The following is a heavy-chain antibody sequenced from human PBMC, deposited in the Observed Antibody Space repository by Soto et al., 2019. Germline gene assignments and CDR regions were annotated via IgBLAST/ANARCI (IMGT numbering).Heavy chain of an antibody. CDR2: INHSGST. Sequence: QVQLQQWGAGLLKPSETLSLTCAVYGGSFSGYYWSWIRQPPGKGLEWIGEINHSGSTNYNPSLKSRVTISVDTSKNQFSLKLSSVTAADTAVYYCARRQFYGSGSYFFDYWGQGTLVTVSS. D-gene: IGHD3-10*01. V-gene: IGHV4-34*01. J-gene: IGHJ4*02. CDR3: ARRQFYGSGSYFFDY. CDR1: GGSFSGYY.